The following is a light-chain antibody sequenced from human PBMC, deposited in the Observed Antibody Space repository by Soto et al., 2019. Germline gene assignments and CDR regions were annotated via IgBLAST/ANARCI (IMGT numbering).Light chain of an antibody. Sequence: EIILTQSPATLSVSPGGRATLSCRASQTIGTNLVWYRQRPGQAPRLLIHGASARATGIPARFRGSGSGTEFTTTITNLQSEDFAVYYCQQYDNLPPWTFGQGTKVEIK. V-gene: IGKV3-15*01. CDR1: QTIGTN. CDR3: QQYDNLPPWT. J-gene: IGKJ1*01. CDR2: GAS.